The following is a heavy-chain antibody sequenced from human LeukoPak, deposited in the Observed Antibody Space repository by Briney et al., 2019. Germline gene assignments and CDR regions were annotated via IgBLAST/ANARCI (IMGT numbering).Heavy chain of an antibody. Sequence: PSETLSLTCTVSGGSISTSNYYWGWIRQPPGKGLEWIGNIFYSGSTYYNPSLKSRVTISVDTSKNQFSLKLSSVTAADTGVYYCARVPREPHNGVCYHAPCYMDVWGKGTTVTVSS. CDR3: ARVPREPHNGVCYHAPCYMDV. V-gene: IGHV4-39*07. J-gene: IGHJ6*03. D-gene: IGHD2-8*01. CDR1: GGSISTSNYY. CDR2: IFYSGST.